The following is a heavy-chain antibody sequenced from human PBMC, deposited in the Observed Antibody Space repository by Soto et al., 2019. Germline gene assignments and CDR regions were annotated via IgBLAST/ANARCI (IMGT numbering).Heavy chain of an antibody. V-gene: IGHV3-30*18. CDR3: AKARSSGWSPYYYYYYGMDV. CDR1: GFTFSSYG. D-gene: IGHD6-19*01. J-gene: IGHJ6*02. CDR2: ISYDGSNK. Sequence: GSLRLSCAASGFTFSSYGMHWVRQAPGKGLEWVAVISYDGSNKYYADSVKGRFTISRDNSKNTLYLQMNSLRAEDTAVYYCAKARSSGWSPYYYYYYGMDVWGQGTTVTVSS.